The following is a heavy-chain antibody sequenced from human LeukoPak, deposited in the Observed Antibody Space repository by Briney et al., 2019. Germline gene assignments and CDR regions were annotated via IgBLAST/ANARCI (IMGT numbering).Heavy chain of an antibody. CDR2: ISGSGGST. Sequence: GGSLRLSCAASGFTFDNYAMTWVRQAPGKGLEWVSTISGSGGSTYYADSVKGRFTISRDNSKNTLNLQMNSLRAEDTAIYYCAKPGRPYGDYWYLDLWGRGTLVTVSS. CDR3: AKPGRPYGDYWYLDL. V-gene: IGHV3-23*01. J-gene: IGHJ2*01. CDR1: GFTFDNYA. D-gene: IGHD4-17*01.